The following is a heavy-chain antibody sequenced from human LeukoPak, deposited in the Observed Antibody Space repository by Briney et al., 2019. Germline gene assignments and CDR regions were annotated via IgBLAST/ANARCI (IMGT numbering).Heavy chain of an antibody. CDR2: IIPIFGTA. J-gene: IGHJ6*03. CDR1: GGTFSSYA. Sequence: GASVKVSCKASGGTFSSYAISWVRQAPGQGLEWMGGIIPIFGTANYAQRFQGRVTITADESTSTAYMELSSLRSEDTAVYYCAREWIVVVPAAIDYYYMDVWGKGTTVTVSS. CDR3: AREWIVVVPAAIDYYYMDV. V-gene: IGHV1-69*13. D-gene: IGHD2-2*01.